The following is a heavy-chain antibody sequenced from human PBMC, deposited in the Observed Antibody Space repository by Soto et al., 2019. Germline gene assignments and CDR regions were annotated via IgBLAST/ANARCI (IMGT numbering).Heavy chain of an antibody. CDR2: ISSSGSTI. CDR3: ARESEDLTSNFDY. CDR1: GFTFSDYY. V-gene: IGHV3-11*01. J-gene: IGHJ4*02. Sequence: GGSLRLSCAASGFTFSDYYMGWIRQAPGKGLEWVSYISSSGSTIYYADSVKGRFTISRDNAKNSLYLQMNSLRAEDTAVYYCARESEDLTSNFDYWGQGTLVTVYS.